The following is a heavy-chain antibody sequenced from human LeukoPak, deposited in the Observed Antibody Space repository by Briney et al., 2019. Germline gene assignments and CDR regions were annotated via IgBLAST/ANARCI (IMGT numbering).Heavy chain of an antibody. CDR3: AKTSGESRHSDY. CDR2: ISYDGSNK. D-gene: IGHD3-10*01. V-gene: IGHV3-30*18. Sequence: PGGSLRLSCAASGFTFSSYALHWVRQPPGKGLEWVAVISYDGSNKYYADSVKGRFTISRDNSKNTLYLQMNSLRAEDTAVYYCAKTSGESRHSDYWGQGTLVTVSS. CDR1: GFTFSSYA. J-gene: IGHJ4*02.